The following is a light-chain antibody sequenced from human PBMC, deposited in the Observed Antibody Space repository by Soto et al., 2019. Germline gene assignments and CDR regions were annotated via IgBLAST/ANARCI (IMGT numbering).Light chain of an antibody. Sequence: IQLTQSPSSLSAFVGDRVTITCRASQGIDSFLVWYQQIPGKAPKLLIYAASTLQSGVPSRFSGSSSGTDFTLTISSLQPEDCATYYCQQLNSFPLTFGGGTKVEIK. V-gene: IGKV1-9*01. CDR2: AAS. J-gene: IGKJ4*01. CDR1: QGIDSF. CDR3: QQLNSFPLT.